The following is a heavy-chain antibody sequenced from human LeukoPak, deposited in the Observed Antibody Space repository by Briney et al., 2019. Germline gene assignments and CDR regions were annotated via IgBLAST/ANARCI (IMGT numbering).Heavy chain of an antibody. CDR2: IIPIFGTA. V-gene: IGHV1-69*05. D-gene: IGHD6-13*01. Sequence: EASVKVSCKASGGTFSSYAISWVRQAPGQGLEWMGGIIPIFGTANYAQKFQGRVTITTDESTSTAYMELSSLRSEDTAVYYCASPGPYVAAAEAGNFDYWGQGTLVTVSS. CDR3: ASPGPYVAAAEAGNFDY. J-gene: IGHJ4*02. CDR1: GGTFSSYA.